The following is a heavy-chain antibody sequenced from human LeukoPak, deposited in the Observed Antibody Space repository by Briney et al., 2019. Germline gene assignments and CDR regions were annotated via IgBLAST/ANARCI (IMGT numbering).Heavy chain of an antibody. J-gene: IGHJ3*02. Sequence: SETLSLTCTVSGYSISSGYYWGWIRQPPGKGLEWIGSIYHSGSTYYNPSLKSRVTISVDTSKNQFSLRLSSVTAADTAVYYCARDPPYSNYVSDSAFDIWGQGSMVTVSS. CDR3: ARDPPYSNYVSDSAFDI. V-gene: IGHV4-38-2*02. CDR2: IYHSGST. D-gene: IGHD4-11*01. CDR1: GYSISSGYY.